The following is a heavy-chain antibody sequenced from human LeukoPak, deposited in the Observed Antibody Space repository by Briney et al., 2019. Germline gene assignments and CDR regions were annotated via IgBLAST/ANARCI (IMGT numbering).Heavy chain of an antibody. J-gene: IGHJ4*02. CDR3: ARETVAGNSDY. CDR2: ISAGGDFV. CDR1: GFPFSTHS. D-gene: IGHD6-19*01. Sequence: AGGSLRLSCAASGFPFSTHSLNWVRQAPGKGLEWVSSISAGGDFVYYGDSVKGRFTMSRDNAKNSLHLQMDSLTAEDTAVYYCARETVAGNSDYWGQGTLVTVSS. V-gene: IGHV3-21*01.